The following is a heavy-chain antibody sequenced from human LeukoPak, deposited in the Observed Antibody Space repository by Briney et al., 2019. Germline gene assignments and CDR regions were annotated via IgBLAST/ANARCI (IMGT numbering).Heavy chain of an antibody. CDR1: GFTFSDYY. CDR2: ITSSGSTI. CDR3: ARDPVYWSGGTCYSVYFDY. V-gene: IGHV3-11*01. Sequence: GGSLRLSCAASGFTFSDYYMSWIRQAPGKGLEWVSYITSSGSTIYYADSVKGRFTISRDNAKNSLYLQMNSLRAEDTAVYYCARDPVYWSGGTCYSVYFDYWGQGTLVTVSS. J-gene: IGHJ4*02. D-gene: IGHD2-15*01.